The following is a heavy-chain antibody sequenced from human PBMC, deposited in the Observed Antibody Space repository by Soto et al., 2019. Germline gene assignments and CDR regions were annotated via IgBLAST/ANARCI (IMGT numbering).Heavy chain of an antibody. CDR1: GYTFTSYG. Sequence: QVQLVQSGAEVKKPGASVKVSCKASGYTFTSYGISWVRQAPGQGLEWMGWISAYNGNTNYAQKLQGRVTMTTDTSTSTAYMELRSLRSDDTAVYYCARPHEGYCISTSCDRVDYYYGMDVWGQGTTVTVSS. V-gene: IGHV1-18*01. CDR3: ARPHEGYCISTSCDRVDYYYGMDV. D-gene: IGHD2-2*01. CDR2: ISAYNGNT. J-gene: IGHJ6*02.